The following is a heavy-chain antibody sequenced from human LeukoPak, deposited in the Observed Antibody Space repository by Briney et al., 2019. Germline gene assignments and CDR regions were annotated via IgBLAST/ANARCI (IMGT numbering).Heavy chain of an antibody. CDR3: ARGGSNYDFWSGRKGGDYYYMDF. J-gene: IGHJ6*03. D-gene: IGHD3-3*01. CDR1: GGTFNSYA. V-gene: IGHV1-69*06. Sequence: SVRVSCKASGGTFNSYAISWVRQAPGQGLEWMGGVIPIFGTANYAQKFRGRVTITADKSTSTAYMELTSLRSEDTAVYYCARGGSNYDFWSGRKGGDYYYMDFWGKGTTVTVSS. CDR2: VIPIFGTA.